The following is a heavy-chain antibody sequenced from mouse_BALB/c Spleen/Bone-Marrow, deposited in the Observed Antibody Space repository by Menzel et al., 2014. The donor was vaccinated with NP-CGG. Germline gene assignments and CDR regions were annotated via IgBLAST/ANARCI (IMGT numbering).Heavy chain of an antibody. CDR2: INPDSSTI. D-gene: IGHD4-1*01. Sequence: EVKLVESGGGLVQPGGSLKLSCAASGFDFSRYWMSWVRQAPGKGLEWIGEINPDSSTINYTPSLKDKFIISRDNAKNKLCLQMGKVRADDTGAYYCARDWDWYFDVWGAGTTVTVSS. V-gene: IGHV4-1*02. J-gene: IGHJ1*01. CDR3: ARDWDWYFDV. CDR1: GFDFSRYW.